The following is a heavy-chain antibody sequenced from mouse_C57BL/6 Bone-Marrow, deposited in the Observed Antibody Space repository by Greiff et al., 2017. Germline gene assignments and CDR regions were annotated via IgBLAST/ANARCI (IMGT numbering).Heavy chain of an antibody. D-gene: IGHD2-3*01. Sequence: EVKLVESGGGLVQPGGSMKLSCVASGFTFSNYWMNWVRQSPEKGLEWVAQIRLKSDNYATHYAESVKGRFTISRDDSKSSVYLQMNNLRAEDTGIYYCTGRVMVTTAVRYFDYWGQGTTLTVSS. V-gene: IGHV6-3*01. CDR1: GFTFSNYW. CDR3: TGRVMVTTAVRYFDY. CDR2: IRLKSDNYAT. J-gene: IGHJ2*01.